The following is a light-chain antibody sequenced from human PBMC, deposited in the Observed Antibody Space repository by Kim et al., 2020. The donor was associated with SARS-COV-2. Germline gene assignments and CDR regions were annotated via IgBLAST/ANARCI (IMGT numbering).Light chain of an antibody. CDR1: SSDVDTHNY. CDR2: EVS. CDR3: SSYAGKNDVV. J-gene: IGLJ3*02. Sequence: GQSVPRSCAGTSSDVDTHNYVSWYQHHPGKAPKLMIFEVSERPSGVPDRFSGSKSGNTASLTVSGLQAEDEADYYCSSYAGKNDVVFGGGTQLTVL. V-gene: IGLV2-8*01.